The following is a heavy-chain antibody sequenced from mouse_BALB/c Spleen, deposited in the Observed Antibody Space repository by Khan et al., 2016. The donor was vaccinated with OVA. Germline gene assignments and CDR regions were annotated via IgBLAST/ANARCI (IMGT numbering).Heavy chain of an antibody. V-gene: IGHV1-7*01. CDR3: ARSPLGNYYY. CDR2: INPSTGYT. J-gene: IGHJ2*01. D-gene: IGHD2-1*01. CDR1: GYTFTSYW. Sequence: QIQLVQSGAELAKPGASVKMSCKASGYTFTSYWMHWVKQRPGKGLEWIGYINPSTGYTEYNQKFKDKATLTADKSSSTAYMQLSSLTSEDSAVYYCARSPLGNYYYWGQGTTLTVSS.